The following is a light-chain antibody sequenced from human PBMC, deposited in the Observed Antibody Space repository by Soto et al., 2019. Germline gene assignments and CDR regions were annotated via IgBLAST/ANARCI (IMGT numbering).Light chain of an antibody. CDR1: QSVLTRSNNKNY. CDR2: WAS. Sequence: IVMSQSPDSMAVSLGERATINCKSSQSVLTRSNNKNYLAWYQQKSGQSPKPLIYWASTRESGVPDRFSASGSGTDFTLTISSLQAEDVAVYYCQHYYSTPPAFGQGTKVDIK. CDR3: QHYYSTPPA. V-gene: IGKV4-1*01. J-gene: IGKJ1*01.